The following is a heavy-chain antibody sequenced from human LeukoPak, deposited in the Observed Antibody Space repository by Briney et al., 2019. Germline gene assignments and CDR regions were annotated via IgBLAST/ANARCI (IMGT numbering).Heavy chain of an antibody. CDR3: ASIRGTFGY. D-gene: IGHD1-26*01. J-gene: IGHJ4*02. CDR1: GFTFSDHF. CDR2: TRNKANSYIT. Sequence: GGSLRLSCAASGFTFSDHFLDWVRQAPGRGLEWVGRTRNKANSYITEYAASVRGRFTISRDDSRNSLYLQMSSLKTNDTAMYYCASIRGTFGYWGQGTLVTVSS. V-gene: IGHV3-72*01.